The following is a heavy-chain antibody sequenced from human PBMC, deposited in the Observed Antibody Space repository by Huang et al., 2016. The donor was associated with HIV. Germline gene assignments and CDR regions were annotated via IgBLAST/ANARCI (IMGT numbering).Heavy chain of an antibody. D-gene: IGHD2-15*01. J-gene: IGHJ6*02. Sequence: QVQLVQSGAEVKKPGASVKVSCKVSGYTLTELSMPWVRRATGKGLEWKGGFDPEDGETIYAQKIQGRGTMTGDTATDAACMELSSLRSEDTAVDYSATGGVVVGASVSYYYYGMDVWGQGTTVTVSS. CDR3: ATGGVVVGASVSYYYYGMDV. CDR1: GYTLTELS. V-gene: IGHV1-24*01. CDR2: FDPEDGET.